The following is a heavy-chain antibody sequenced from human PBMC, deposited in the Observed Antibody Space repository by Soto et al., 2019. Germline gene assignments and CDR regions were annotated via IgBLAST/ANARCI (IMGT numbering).Heavy chain of an antibody. D-gene: IGHD6-13*01. CDR2: ISYDGSYK. Sequence: QVQLVESGGGVVQPGRSLRLSCAASGFTFSSYGMHWVRQAPGKGLEWVAVISYDGSYKNYADSVKGRFTISRDNSKNTLYMQMNSLRAEDTAVYYCAKEQDWQQLAPSFDYWGQGTLVTVSS. CDR3: AKEQDWQQLAPSFDY. CDR1: GFTFSSYG. V-gene: IGHV3-30*18. J-gene: IGHJ4*02.